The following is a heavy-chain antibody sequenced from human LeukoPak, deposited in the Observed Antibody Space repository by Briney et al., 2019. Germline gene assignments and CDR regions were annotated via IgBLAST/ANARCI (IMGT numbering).Heavy chain of an antibody. CDR1: GYTFTGHY. Sequence: ASVKVSCKASGYTFTGHYMHWVRQAPGQGLEWMGRINPNSGGTNYAQKFQGRVTMTRDTSISTAYMELSRLRSDDTAVYYCARDAVHSTGTPTNWGQGTLVTVSS. V-gene: IGHV1-2*06. D-gene: IGHD1-1*01. J-gene: IGHJ4*02. CDR3: ARDAVHSTGTPTN. CDR2: INPNSGGT.